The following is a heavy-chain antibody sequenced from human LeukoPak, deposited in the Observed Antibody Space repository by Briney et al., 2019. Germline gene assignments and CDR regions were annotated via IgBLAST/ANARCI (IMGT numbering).Heavy chain of an antibody. CDR2: ISGGGSST. D-gene: IGHD5-18*01. J-gene: IGHJ4*02. Sequence: GGSLRLSCAASGFTFKTYSMSWVRQAPGKGLELVSAISGGGSSTYYADSVKGRFTISRDNSKNTLYLQMISLRAEDTAVYYCARESGYNYGYIDSWGQGTLVTVSS. CDR1: GFTFKTYS. V-gene: IGHV3-23*01. CDR3: ARESGYNYGYIDS.